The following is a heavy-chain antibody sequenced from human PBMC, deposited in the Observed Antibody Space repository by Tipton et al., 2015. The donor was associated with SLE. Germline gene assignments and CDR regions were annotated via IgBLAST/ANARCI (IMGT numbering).Heavy chain of an antibody. CDR2: INHSGST. Sequence: AGLVKPSETLSLTCAVYGGSFSGYYWSWIRQPPGKGLEWIGEINHSGSTNYNPSLKSRVTISVDTSKNQFSLKLSSVTAADTAVYYCAQTDYSSGWNHGGFDFWGQGTMVTVSS. V-gene: IGHV4-34*01. CDR3: AQTDYSSGWNHGGFDF. J-gene: IGHJ3*01. D-gene: IGHD6-19*01. CDR1: GGSFSGYY.